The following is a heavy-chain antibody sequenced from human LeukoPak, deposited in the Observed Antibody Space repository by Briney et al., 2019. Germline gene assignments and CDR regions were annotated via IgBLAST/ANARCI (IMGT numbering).Heavy chain of an antibody. V-gene: IGHV3-30*18. CDR3: AKDRA. J-gene: IGHJ5*02. CDR2: ISYDGSNK. Sequence: GGSLRLSCAASGFTFSSYGMHWVRQAPGKGLEWVAVISYDGSNKYYADSVKGRFTISRNNSKNTLYLQMNSLRAEDTAVCYCAKDRAWGQGTLVTVSS. D-gene: IGHD5-24*01. CDR1: GFTFSSYG.